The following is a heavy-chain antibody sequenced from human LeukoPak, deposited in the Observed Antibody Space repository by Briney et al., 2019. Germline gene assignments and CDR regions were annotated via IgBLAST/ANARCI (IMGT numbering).Heavy chain of an antibody. J-gene: IGHJ5*02. V-gene: IGHV1-46*01. Sequence: ASVKVSCKASGYTFTSYGISWVRQAPGQGLEWMGIINPSGGSTSYAQKFQGRVTMTRDTSTSTVYMELSSLRSEDTAVYYCARGLRGANWFDPWGQGTLVTVSS. CDR3: ARGLRGANWFDP. CDR1: GYTFTSYG. CDR2: INPSGGST.